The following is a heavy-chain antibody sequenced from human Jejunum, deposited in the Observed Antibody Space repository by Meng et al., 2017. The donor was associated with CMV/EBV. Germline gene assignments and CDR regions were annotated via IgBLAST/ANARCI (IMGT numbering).Heavy chain of an antibody. Sequence: ASAFTISSTAMVWVGQAPGRGLEWVSGISGEGEATYYAEAVKVRFSISRDNFKNTMYLQMNSLRADDTAVYYCAKDGPFYGGQSFDSWGQGTLVTVSS. D-gene: IGHD4/OR15-4a*01. J-gene: IGHJ4*02. CDR3: AKDGPFYGGQSFDS. CDR1: AFTISSTA. V-gene: IGHV3-23*01. CDR2: ISGEGEAT.